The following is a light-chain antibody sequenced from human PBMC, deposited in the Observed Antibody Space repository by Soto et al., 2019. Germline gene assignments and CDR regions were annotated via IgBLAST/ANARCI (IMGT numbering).Light chain of an antibody. Sequence: EIVLTQSPATLSLSPGDRATLSCRASQSISNHLGWYQQRPGLAPRLLIYDASTRATGIPARFSGSGSGTDFPLTLHSLQPEDFAVYSCQQRHNWPRTFDQGTKVEIK. CDR3: QQRHNWPRT. CDR1: QSISNH. CDR2: DAS. J-gene: IGKJ1*01. V-gene: IGKV3-11*01.